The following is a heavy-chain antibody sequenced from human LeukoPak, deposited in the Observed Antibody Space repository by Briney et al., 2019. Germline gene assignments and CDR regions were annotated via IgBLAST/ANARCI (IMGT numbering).Heavy chain of an antibody. J-gene: IGHJ3*01. CDR1: GFTFSSYG. D-gene: IGHD3-10*02. CDR2: IRYDGSNK. CDR3: TTFVTLRAFDV. V-gene: IGHV3-30*02. Sequence: GGSLRLSCAASGFTFSSYGMHWVRQAPGKGLEWVAFIRYDGSNKYYADSVKGRFTISRDTSKNTSKNTLFLQMSSLTVEDTAVYYCTTFVTLRAFDVWGQGTMVTVS.